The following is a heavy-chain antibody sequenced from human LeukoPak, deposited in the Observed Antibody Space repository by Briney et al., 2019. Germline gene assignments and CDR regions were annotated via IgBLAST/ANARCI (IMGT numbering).Heavy chain of an antibody. CDR2: ISAYNGNT. CDR1: GYTFTSYG. J-gene: IGHJ4*02. D-gene: IGHD3-10*01. Sequence: ASVRVSCKASGYTFTSYGMSWVRQAPGQGLEWMGWISAYNGNTNYAQTLKGRVTMTTDTSTSTSYMELRSLRSDDTAVYYCAKSPLLWFGEPTPTHFDYWGQGTLVTVSS. V-gene: IGHV1-18*01. CDR3: AKSPLLWFGEPTPTHFDY.